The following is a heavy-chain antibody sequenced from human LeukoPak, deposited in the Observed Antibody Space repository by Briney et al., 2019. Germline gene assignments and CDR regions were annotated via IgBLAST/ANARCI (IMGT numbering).Heavy chain of an antibody. Sequence: KPSETLSLTCAVYGGSFSGYYWSWIRQPPGRGLEWIGEINHSGSTYYNPSLKSRVTISVDTSKNQFSLKLTAVTAADTAVYYCARRGASGVLGPSDPWGQGTLVTVSS. CDR3: ARRGASGVLGPSDP. D-gene: IGHD6-19*01. CDR1: GGSFSGYY. V-gene: IGHV4-34*01. J-gene: IGHJ5*02. CDR2: INHSGST.